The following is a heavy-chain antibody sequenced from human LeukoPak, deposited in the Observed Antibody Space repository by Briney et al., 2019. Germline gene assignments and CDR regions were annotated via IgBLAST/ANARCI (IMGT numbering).Heavy chain of an antibody. CDR1: GFTFSSYG. Sequence: GGSLRLSCAASGFTFSSYGMHWVRQAPGKGLEWVAIISSDGSHKYYADSVKGRFTISRDNSKNTLHLQMNSLRAEDTAVYYCAKDYSSGWYGDYFDYWGQGTLVTVSS. J-gene: IGHJ4*02. D-gene: IGHD6-19*01. CDR3: AKDYSSGWYGDYFDY. V-gene: IGHV3-30*18. CDR2: ISSDGSHK.